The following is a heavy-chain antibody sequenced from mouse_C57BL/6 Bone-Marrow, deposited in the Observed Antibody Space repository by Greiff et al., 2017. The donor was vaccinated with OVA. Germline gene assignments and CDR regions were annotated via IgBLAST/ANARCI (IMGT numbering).Heavy chain of an antibody. Sequence: VQVVESGPELVKPGASVKISCKASGYAFSSSWMNWVKQRPGKGLEWIGRIYPGAGDTNYNGKFKGKATLTADKSSSTAYMQLSSLTSEDSAVYFCAREDDYDWYFDVWGTGTTVTVSS. D-gene: IGHD2-4*01. V-gene: IGHV1-82*01. CDR2: IYPGAGDT. CDR3: AREDDYDWYFDV. CDR1: GYAFSSSW. J-gene: IGHJ1*03.